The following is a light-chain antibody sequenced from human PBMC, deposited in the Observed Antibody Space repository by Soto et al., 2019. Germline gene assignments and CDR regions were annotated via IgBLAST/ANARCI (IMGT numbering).Light chain of an antibody. CDR2: AAS. CDR1: QSISNH. CDR3: QQSYSSPPT. J-gene: IGKJ1*01. Sequence: DIQMTQSPSSLSASVEDRVIITCRASQSISNHLNWSQQKPGKAPKLRIFAASSFQSGVPSRFSGSRSGPDFTLTISSLQPEYFATYYCQQSYSSPPTFGQCTNVDIK. V-gene: IGKV1-39*01.